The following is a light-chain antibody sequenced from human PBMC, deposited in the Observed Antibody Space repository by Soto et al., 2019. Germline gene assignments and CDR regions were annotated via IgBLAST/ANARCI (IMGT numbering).Light chain of an antibody. CDR1: QSVSSN. J-gene: IGKJ1*01. CDR2: AAS. CDR3: QQYDNWPRT. Sequence: EVVMTQSPATLSVSPGERATLSCRASQSVSSNLAWFQQKPGQAPRLLIYAASSRAAGIPARFSGSGSGTEFTLTISSLQSEHFGVYYCQQYDNWPRTFGQGTKVEI. V-gene: IGKV3-15*01.